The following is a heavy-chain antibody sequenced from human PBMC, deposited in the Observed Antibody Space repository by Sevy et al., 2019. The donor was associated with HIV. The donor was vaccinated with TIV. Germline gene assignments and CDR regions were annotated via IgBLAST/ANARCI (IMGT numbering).Heavy chain of an antibody. D-gene: IGHD2-15*01. CDR3: ARPYCSGDDCYSELDY. CDR1: GFNFRNYS. V-gene: IGHV3-48*02. CDR2: ISSGSGTI. J-gene: IGHJ4*02. Sequence: GGSLRLSCAASGFNFRNYSMTWVRQAPGKGLDWVSYISSGSGTIHYACSVKDRFTISRDNAKNSLFLQMNSLRDEDTAIYYCARPYCSGDDCYSELDYWGQGILVTVSS.